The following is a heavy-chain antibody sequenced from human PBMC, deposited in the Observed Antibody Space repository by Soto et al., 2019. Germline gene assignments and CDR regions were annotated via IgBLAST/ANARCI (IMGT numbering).Heavy chain of an antibody. CDR1: GYTFTGYY. Sequence: ASVKVSCKASGYTFTGYYMHWVRQAPGQGLEWMGWINPNSGGTNYAQKFQGWVTMTRDTSISTAYMELSRLRSDDTAVYYCARVAAAGTALFDYWGQGTLVTV. CDR2: INPNSGGT. D-gene: IGHD6-13*01. J-gene: IGHJ4*02. V-gene: IGHV1-2*04. CDR3: ARVAAAGTALFDY.